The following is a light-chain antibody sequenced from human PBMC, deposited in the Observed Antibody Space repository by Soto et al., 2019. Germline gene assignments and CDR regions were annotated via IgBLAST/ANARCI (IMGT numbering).Light chain of an antibody. Sequence: DIQMTQSPSSLSASVGDRVTITCRASQSISSSLNWYHQKPGKAPELLIYGTSSLQSGVPSRFSGSGYGTDFTLTISSLQPEDFATYYCQQSYSSPQTLGQGTKLEIK. CDR3: QQSYSSPQT. CDR2: GTS. J-gene: IGKJ2*01. V-gene: IGKV1-39*01. CDR1: QSISSS.